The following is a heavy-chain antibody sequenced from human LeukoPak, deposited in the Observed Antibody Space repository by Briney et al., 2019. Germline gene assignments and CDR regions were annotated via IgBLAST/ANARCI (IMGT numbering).Heavy chain of an antibody. CDR3: ARASCTTTSCPLGAFDV. V-gene: IGHV1-46*01. J-gene: IGHJ3*01. CDR2: INSSGGSA. CDR1: GYTFSSYY. D-gene: IGHD2-2*01. Sequence: PEASVKVSCKASGYTFSSYYMHWVRQAPGQGLEWLGIINSSGGSASYAQKFQGRVTMTRDMSTSTVYVDLSSLRSEDTAVYYCARASCTTTSCPLGAFDVWGQGTMVTVSS.